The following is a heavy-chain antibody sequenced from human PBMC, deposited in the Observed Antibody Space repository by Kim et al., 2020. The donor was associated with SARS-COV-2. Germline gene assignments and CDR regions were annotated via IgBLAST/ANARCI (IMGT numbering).Heavy chain of an antibody. CDR1: GGSVSSSGYY. J-gene: IGHJ3*02. D-gene: IGHD2-2*01. CDR3: AGDRYCSTTNCRARGAFDI. Sequence: SETLSLTCTVSGGSVSSSGYYWSWIRQPPGKGLEWIGYIYHSGSTNYNPSLKSRVTISVDTSKNQFSLKLSSVTAADTAVYYCAGDRYCSTTNCRARGAFDIWGQGTMVTVSS. V-gene: IGHV4-61*08. CDR2: IYHSGST.